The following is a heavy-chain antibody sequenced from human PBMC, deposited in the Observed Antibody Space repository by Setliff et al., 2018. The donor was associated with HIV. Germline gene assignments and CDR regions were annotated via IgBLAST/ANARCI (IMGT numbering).Heavy chain of an antibody. D-gene: IGHD4-17*01. V-gene: IGHV4-39*01. CDR1: GDSISRSRYY. Sequence: SKTLSLTCVVSGDSISRSRYYWGWIRQPPGKGLEWITTVYYSGSTYYNPSLKSRVIISVDTSKNQFSLKLRSMTAADTAVYYCARHYGPIGYFDYWGQGALVTVSS. CDR3: ARHYGPIGYFDY. CDR2: VYYSGST. J-gene: IGHJ4*02.